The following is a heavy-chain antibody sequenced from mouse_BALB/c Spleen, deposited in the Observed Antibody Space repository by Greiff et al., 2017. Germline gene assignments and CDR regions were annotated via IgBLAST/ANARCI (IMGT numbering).Heavy chain of an antibody. J-gene: IGHJ3*01. D-gene: IGHD2-4*01. CDR2: ISSGGST. CDR3: AGYYEGFAY. Sequence: EVQLVESGGGLVKPGGSLKLSCAASGFTFSSYAMSWVRQTPEKRLEWVASISSGGSTYYPDSVKGRFTISRDNARNILYLQMSSLRSEDTARYYCAGYYEGFAYWGQGTLVTVSA. V-gene: IGHV5-6-5*01. CDR1: GFTFSSYA.